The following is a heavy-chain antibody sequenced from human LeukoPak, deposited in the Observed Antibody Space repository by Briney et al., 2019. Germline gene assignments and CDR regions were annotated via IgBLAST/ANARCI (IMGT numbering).Heavy chain of an antibody. V-gene: IGHV3-48*01. Sequence: GGSLRLSCAASGFTFSSYSMNWVRQAPGKGLEWVSYISSSSSTIYYADSVKGRFTISRDNAKNSLYLQMNSLRAEDTAVYYCARAVHNSSGWPYYYYYYMDVWGKGTTVTVSS. D-gene: IGHD6-19*01. CDR3: ARAVHNSSGWPYYYYYYMDV. J-gene: IGHJ6*03. CDR1: GFTFSSYS. CDR2: ISSSSSTI.